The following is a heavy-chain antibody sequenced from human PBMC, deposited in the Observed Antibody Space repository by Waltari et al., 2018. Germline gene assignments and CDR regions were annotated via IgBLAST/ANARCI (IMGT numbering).Heavy chain of an antibody. J-gene: IGHJ4*02. CDR1: GFPFSSYA. V-gene: IGHV3-23*01. D-gene: IGHD2-15*01. Sequence: EVQLLESGGGLVQPGGSLRLPCASSGFPFSSYAMSWVRQAPRKGVEWVSAISGSGGSTYYADSVKGRFTISRDNSKNTLYLQMNSLRAEDTAVYYCASSHAGSGDYWGQGTLVTVSS. CDR2: ISGSGGST. CDR3: ASSHAGSGDY.